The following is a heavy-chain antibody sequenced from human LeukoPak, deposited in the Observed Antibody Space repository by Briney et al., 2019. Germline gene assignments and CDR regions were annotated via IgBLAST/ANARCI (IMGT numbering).Heavy chain of an antibody. CDR3: ASKRYQLLDY. CDR2: ISSSGSTI. V-gene: IGHV3-48*03. CDR1: GFTFSSYE. J-gene: IGHJ4*02. Sequence: GGSLRLSCAASGFTFSSYEMNWVRQAPGKGLEWVSYISSSGSTIYYADSVKGRFTISRDNAKNSLYLQMNSLRAEDTAVYYCASKRYQLLDYWGQGTLATVSS. D-gene: IGHD2-2*01.